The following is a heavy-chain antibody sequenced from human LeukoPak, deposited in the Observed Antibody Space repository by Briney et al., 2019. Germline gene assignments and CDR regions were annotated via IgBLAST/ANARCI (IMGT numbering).Heavy chain of an antibody. CDR2: IWYDGSNK. Sequence: PGGSLRLSCAASGFTFSSYGMHWVRQAPGKGLEWVAVIWYDGSNKYYADSVKGRSTISRDNSKNTLYLQMNSLRAEDTAVYYCARVATAAGIGDAFDIWGQGTMVTVSS. D-gene: IGHD6-13*01. V-gene: IGHV3-33*01. CDR3: ARVATAAGIGDAFDI. J-gene: IGHJ3*02. CDR1: GFTFSSYG.